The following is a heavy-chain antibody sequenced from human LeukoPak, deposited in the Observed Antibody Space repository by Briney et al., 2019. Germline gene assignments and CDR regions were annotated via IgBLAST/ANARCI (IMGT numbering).Heavy chain of an antibody. D-gene: IGHD6-19*01. CDR1: GYTFTIYY. CDR3: ARAPGQWLVKSDAFDI. V-gene: IGHV1-46*01. Sequence: GASVKVSCKASGYTFTIYYMHWVRQAPGQGLEWMGIINPSGGSTSYAQKFQGRVTITRNTSISTAYMELSSLRSEDTAVYYCARAPGQWLVKSDAFDIWGQGTMVTVSS. CDR2: INPSGGST. J-gene: IGHJ3*02.